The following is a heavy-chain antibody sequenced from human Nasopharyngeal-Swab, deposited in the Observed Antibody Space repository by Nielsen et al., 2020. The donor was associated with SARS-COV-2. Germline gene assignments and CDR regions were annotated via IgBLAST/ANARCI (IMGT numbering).Heavy chain of an antibody. Sequence: GESLKISCKGSGYSFTSYWIGWVRQMPGKGLEWMGIIYPGDSDTRYSPSFQGQVTISADKSISTAYLQWSSLKASDTAMYYCARRRYDFWSGPNPVPKYYYYYMDVWGKGTTVTVSS. CDR3: ARRRYDFWSGPNPVPKYYYYYMDV. V-gene: IGHV5-51*01. CDR1: GYSFTSYW. J-gene: IGHJ6*03. D-gene: IGHD3-3*01. CDR2: IYPGDSDT.